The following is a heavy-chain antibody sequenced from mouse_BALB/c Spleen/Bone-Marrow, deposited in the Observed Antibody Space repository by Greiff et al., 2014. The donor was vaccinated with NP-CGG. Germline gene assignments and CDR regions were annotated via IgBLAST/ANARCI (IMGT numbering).Heavy chain of an antibody. CDR1: GYTFTDYA. J-gene: IGHJ4*01. CDR2: INTYFGDI. Sequence: QVQLQQSGAELVRPGVSVKISCKGSGYTFTDYAMHWVKQSHAESLEWIGVINTYFGDISYNQKFKGKATIAVDETSRTVYMELARLTAEDSAIYYCARGYSNNYAMDYWGQGTSVTVSS. V-gene: IGHV1S137*01. CDR3: ARGYSNNYAMDY. D-gene: IGHD2-5*01.